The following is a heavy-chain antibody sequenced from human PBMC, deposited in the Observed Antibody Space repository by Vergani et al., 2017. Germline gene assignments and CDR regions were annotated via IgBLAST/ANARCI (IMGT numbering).Heavy chain of an antibody. CDR3: AREGIDYGDYGLYYYGMDV. D-gene: IGHD4-17*01. CDR1: GGSISSGDYY. Sequence: QVQLQESGPGLVKTSQTLSLTCTVSGGSISSGDYYWSWIRQPPGKGLEWIGYIYYSGSTYYNPSLKSRVTISVDTSKNQFSLKLSSVTAADTAVYYCAREGIDYGDYGLYYYGMDVWGQGTTVTVSS. CDR2: IYYSGST. J-gene: IGHJ6*02. V-gene: IGHV4-30-4*01.